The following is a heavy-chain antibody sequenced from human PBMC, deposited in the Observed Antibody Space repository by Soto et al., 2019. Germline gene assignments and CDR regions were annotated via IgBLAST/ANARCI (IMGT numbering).Heavy chain of an antibody. J-gene: IGHJ6*03. CDR1: GFSLSNARMG. CDR2: IFSNDEK. D-gene: IGHD3-16*02. V-gene: IGHV2-26*01. Sequence: ESGPTLVNPTETLTLTCTVSGFSLSNARMGVSWIRQPPGKALEWLAHIFSNDEKSYSTSLKSRLTISKDTSKSQVVLTMTNMDPVDTATYYCARNLDDTFGGVIVRYYYYYMDVWGKGTTVTVSS. CDR3: ARNLDDTFGGVIVRYYYYYMDV.